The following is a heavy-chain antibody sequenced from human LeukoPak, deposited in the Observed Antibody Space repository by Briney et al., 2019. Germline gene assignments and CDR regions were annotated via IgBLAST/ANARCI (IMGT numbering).Heavy chain of an antibody. Sequence: KASETLSLTCAVYGGSFSGYYWSWIRQPPGKGLEWIGEVNHGGSTNYNPSLKSRVTISIDTSKNQFSLKLSSVTAADTAVYYCARGLTTRAWGQGTLVTVSS. CDR2: VNHGGST. CDR3: ARGLTTRA. CDR1: GGSFSGYY. D-gene: IGHD1-14*01. J-gene: IGHJ5*02. V-gene: IGHV4-34*01.